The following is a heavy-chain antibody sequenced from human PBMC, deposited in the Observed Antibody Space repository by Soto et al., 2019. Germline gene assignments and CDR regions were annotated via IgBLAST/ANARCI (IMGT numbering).Heavy chain of an antibody. Sequence: EVQMVESGGGLVKPGGSLRLSGAASGFTFSNAWMNWVRQAPGKGLDWVGRIKSKTDGGTTDYAAPVKGRFTISRDDSKNTLYLQMDSLKTEDTAVYYCTTGSTMIVVVQSANDYWGQGTLVTVSS. D-gene: IGHD3-22*01. CDR3: TTGSTMIVVVQSANDY. CDR2: IKSKTDGGTT. V-gene: IGHV3-15*07. J-gene: IGHJ4*02. CDR1: GFTFSNAW.